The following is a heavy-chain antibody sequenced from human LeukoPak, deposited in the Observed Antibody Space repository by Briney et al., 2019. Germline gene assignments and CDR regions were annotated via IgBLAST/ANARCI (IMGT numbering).Heavy chain of an antibody. CDR3: ARHGNWEPFDY. V-gene: IGHV4-39*01. J-gene: IGHJ4*02. D-gene: IGHD1-1*01. CDR2: VYYSGST. Sequence: SETPSLTCVLSGASIRSSDYYWAWIRQPPGKGLEWIGTVYYSGSTYYNPSLKSRLTISVDTSNNSVSLKVTSLTAADTAVYYCARHGNWEPFDYWGQGSLVTVSS. CDR1: GASIRSSDYY.